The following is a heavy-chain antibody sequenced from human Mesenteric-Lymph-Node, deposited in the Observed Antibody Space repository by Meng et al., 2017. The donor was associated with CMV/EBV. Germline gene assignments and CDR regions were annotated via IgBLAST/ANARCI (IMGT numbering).Heavy chain of an antibody. Sequence: SETLSLTCTVSGGSISSHYWSWIRQPPGKGLEWIGYIYYSGSTNYNPSLKSRVTISVDTSKNQFSLKLSSVTAADTAVYYCARDRIGYYDILTGDSDLYGMDVWGQGTTVTVSS. CDR2: IYYSGST. V-gene: IGHV4-59*11. CDR1: GGSISSHY. J-gene: IGHJ6*02. CDR3: ARDRIGYYDILTGDSDLYGMDV. D-gene: IGHD3-9*01.